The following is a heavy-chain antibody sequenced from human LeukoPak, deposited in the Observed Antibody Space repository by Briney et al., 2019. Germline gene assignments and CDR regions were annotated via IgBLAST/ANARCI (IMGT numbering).Heavy chain of an antibody. CDR3: ARGGLSIMGY. Sequence: GGSLRLSCGASGITFSSYSMNWVRQAPGKGLEWVSYISSSGSTKYYADSVKGRFTISRDNARYSLYLQMNSLRAEDTAVYFCARGGLSIMGYWGQGTLVTVSS. CDR1: GITFSSYS. J-gene: IGHJ4*02. V-gene: IGHV3-48*01. D-gene: IGHD2/OR15-2a*01. CDR2: ISSSGSTK.